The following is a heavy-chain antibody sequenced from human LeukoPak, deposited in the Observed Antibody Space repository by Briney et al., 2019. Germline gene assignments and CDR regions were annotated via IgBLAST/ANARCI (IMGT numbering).Heavy chain of an antibody. Sequence: GGSLRLSCAASGFTFSNCAMSWVRQAPGKGLEWVSTISDSGSSTYYADSVKGRFTISRDNSKNTLYLQMNSLRVEDTAIHYCAKVPYSDYGSGRPPFMDVWGQGTTVAVSS. D-gene: IGHD3-10*01. V-gene: IGHV3-23*01. CDR3: AKVPYSDYGSGRPPFMDV. CDR1: GFTFSNCA. J-gene: IGHJ6*02. CDR2: ISDSGSST.